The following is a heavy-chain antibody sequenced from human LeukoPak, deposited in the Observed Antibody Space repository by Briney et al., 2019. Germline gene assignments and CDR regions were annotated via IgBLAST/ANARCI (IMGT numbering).Heavy chain of an antibody. Sequence: GESLKISCKGSEFSFTSYWIGWVRQMPGKGLEWMGIIFPGDSDTRYSPSFRGQVTISADKSISNAYLQWSSLKASDTAMYYCARGDYGDFRVFYTLFDYWGQGTLVTVSS. CDR1: EFSFTSYW. CDR2: IFPGDSDT. D-gene: IGHD4-17*01. CDR3: ARGDYGDFRVFYTLFDY. J-gene: IGHJ4*02. V-gene: IGHV5-51*01.